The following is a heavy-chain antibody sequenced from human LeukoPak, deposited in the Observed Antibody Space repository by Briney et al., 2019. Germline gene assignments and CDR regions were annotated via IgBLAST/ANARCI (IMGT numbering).Heavy chain of an antibody. J-gene: IGHJ3*01. D-gene: IGHD2-2*01. CDR1: GFSFSSYW. CDR2: IKQDESEK. V-gene: IGHV3-7*01. Sequence: GGSLRFSCEASGFSFSSYWMSWVRQAPGKGLEWVANIKQDESEKYYVGSVRGRFTISRDNAKNSLYLQMNSLRADDTAVYYCARLSDSISCFGFDVWGHGTTVTVSS. CDR3: ARLSDSISCFGFDV.